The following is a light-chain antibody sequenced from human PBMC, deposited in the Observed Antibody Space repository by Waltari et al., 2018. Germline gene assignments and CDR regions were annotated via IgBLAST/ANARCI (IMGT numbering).Light chain of an antibody. CDR2: EVT. Sequence: QSALTQPASVSGSPGQSITISCTGTSSDVGGYNYVSWYQQHPGKAPKLIIYEVTNRPSGVSNRFSGSKSGNTASLTISGLQAEDEADYSCSSYTSSSTFSVVFGGGTELTVL. CDR3: SSYTSSSTFSVV. CDR1: SSDVGGYNY. V-gene: IGLV2-14*01. J-gene: IGLJ2*01.